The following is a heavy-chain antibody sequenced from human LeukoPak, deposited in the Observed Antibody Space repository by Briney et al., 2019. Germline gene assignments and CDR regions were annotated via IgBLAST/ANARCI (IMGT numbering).Heavy chain of an antibody. CDR1: GGSISISGYY. CDR2: IYYSGST. V-gene: IGHV4-39*01. J-gene: IGHJ4*02. D-gene: IGHD3-10*01. CDR3: ASHYGSESYFGS. Sequence: SETLSLTCTVSGGSISISGYYWGWIRQPPGKGLEWIGSIYYSGSTYYNPSLNSRVTISVDRSKNQFSLKLSSVTAADTAVYYCASHYGSESYFGSWGQGTLVTVSS.